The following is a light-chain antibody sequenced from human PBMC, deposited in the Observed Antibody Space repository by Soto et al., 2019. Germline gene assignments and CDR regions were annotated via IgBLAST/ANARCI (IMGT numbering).Light chain of an antibody. V-gene: IGKV1-5*01. Sequence: DIQITQSPSTLSASVGDRVTITCRASQSISSWLAWYQQKPGKAPKLLIYDASSLESGVPSRFSGSGSGTEFTLTISSMQPDDFANYYCQQYNSYSQTFGQGTKLDIK. CDR2: DAS. J-gene: IGKJ1*01. CDR3: QQYNSYSQT. CDR1: QSISSW.